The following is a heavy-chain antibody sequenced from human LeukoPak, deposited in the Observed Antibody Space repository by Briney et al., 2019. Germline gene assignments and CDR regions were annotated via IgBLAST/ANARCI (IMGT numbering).Heavy chain of an antibody. J-gene: IGHJ6*03. CDR2: FDPEDGET. CDR3: ARDGVAATRLSGYYYYYYMDV. Sequence: GASVKVSCKVSGHTLTELFMHWVRQAPGKGLEWMGGFDPEDGETIYAQKFQGRVTMTEDTSTSTAYMELRSLRSDDTAVYYCARDGVAATRLSGYYYYYYMDVWGKGTTVTVSS. V-gene: IGHV1-24*01. CDR1: GHTLTELF. D-gene: IGHD2-15*01.